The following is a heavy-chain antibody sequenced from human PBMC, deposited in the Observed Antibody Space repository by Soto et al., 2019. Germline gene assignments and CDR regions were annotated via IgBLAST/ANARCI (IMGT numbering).Heavy chain of an antibody. CDR2: ISWKSASI. V-gene: IGHV3-9*01. J-gene: IGHJ6*02. CDR3: AKSRGGTANGLDV. Sequence: GGSLRLSCAASGFTFSDYAMGWVRQAPGKGLEWVSGISWKSASIGYADSVEGRFTISRDNAKNLLYLQMNSLSAEDTALYHCAKSRGGTANGLDVWGQGTTVTVSS. CDR1: GFTFSDYA. D-gene: IGHD2-15*01.